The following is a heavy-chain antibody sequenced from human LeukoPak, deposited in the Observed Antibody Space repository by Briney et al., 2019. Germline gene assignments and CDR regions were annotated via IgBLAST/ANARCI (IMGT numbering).Heavy chain of an antibody. CDR2: INPNSGGT. CDR3: ARQRNYGIEDWFDP. Sequence: GASVKVSCKASGYTFTGYYMHWVRQAPGQGLEWIGRINPNSGGTNYAQKFQGRVTMTRDTSISTAYMELSRLRSDDTAVYYCARQRNYGIEDWFDPWGQGTLVTVSS. D-gene: IGHD1-7*01. CDR1: GYTFTGYY. J-gene: IGHJ5*02. V-gene: IGHV1-2*06.